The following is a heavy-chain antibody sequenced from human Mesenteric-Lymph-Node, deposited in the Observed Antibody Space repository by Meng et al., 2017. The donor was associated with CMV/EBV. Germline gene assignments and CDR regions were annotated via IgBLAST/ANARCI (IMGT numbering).Heavy chain of an antibody. CDR2: INPSFGGT. D-gene: IGHD3-22*01. CDR1: GYTLADYY. CDR3: ARDYYDSSGYNWRGAFDI. J-gene: IGHJ4*01. Sequence: ASVKVSCKASGYTLADYYVHWVRQAPGQGLEWMGWINPSFGGTDYAPKCQGRVTMTRDTSISTAYMELSGLRSDDTAVYYCARDYYDSSGYNWRGAFDIWGQGTLVTVSS. V-gene: IGHV1-2*02.